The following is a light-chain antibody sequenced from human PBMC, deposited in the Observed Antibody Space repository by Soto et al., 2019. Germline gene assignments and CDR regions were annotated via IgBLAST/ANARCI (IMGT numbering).Light chain of an antibody. J-gene: IGKJ4*01. CDR3: HQSGSTPLS. Sequence: EVVVTQSPDTLSLSPGDRATLSCSASHLFASGYLAWYQQKPGQAPRLVIHGASRRAPGIPDRFSGTGSGTDITLTIRDLEPADSAIYHCHQSGSTPLSFGEGTKVEI. CDR2: GAS. CDR1: HLFASGY. V-gene: IGKV3-20*01.